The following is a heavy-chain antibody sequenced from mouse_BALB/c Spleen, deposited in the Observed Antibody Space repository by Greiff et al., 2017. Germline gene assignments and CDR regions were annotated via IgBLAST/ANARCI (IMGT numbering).Heavy chain of an antibody. V-gene: IGHV1-54*01. J-gene: IGHJ4*01. CDR1: GYAFTNYL. CDR2: INPGSGGT. Sequence: QVQLQQSGAELVRPGTSVKVSCKASGYAFTNYLIEWVKQRPGQGLEWIGVINPGSGGTNYNEKFKGKATLTADKSSSTAYMQLSSLTSDDSAVYFCARAKGYDGVYYAMDYWGQGTSVTVSS. CDR3: ARAKGYDGVYYAMDY. D-gene: IGHD2-2*01.